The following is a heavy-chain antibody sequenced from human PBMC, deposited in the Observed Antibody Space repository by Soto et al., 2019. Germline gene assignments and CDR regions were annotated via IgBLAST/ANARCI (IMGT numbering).Heavy chain of an antibody. D-gene: IGHD6-6*01. Sequence: GASVKVSCKASGYTFTSYGITWVRQAPGQGIEWMGWSXGYXXDXXXXXKXXGRVTMTADTSTSTAYMDRRSLRSDDTAIYFCARDGPLISARHWFDPWGQGTLVTASS. J-gene: IGHJ5*02. CDR3: ARDGPLISARHWFDP. CDR1: GYTFTSYG. V-gene: IGHV1-18*01. CDR2: SXGYXXDX.